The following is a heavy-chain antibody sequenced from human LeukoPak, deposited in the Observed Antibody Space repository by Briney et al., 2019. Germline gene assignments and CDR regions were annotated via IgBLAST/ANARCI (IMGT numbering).Heavy chain of an antibody. D-gene: IGHD6-19*01. CDR1: GFTFSSYE. CDR3: ARVQGGGYRTADY. J-gene: IGHJ4*02. Sequence: GGSLRLSCAASGFTFSSYEMNWVRQAPGKGLEWISYIRSSSRTIYYADSVKGRFTISRDNAKNSLFLQMNSLRAEDTAMYYCARVQGGGYRTADYWGQGTLVTVSS. V-gene: IGHV3-48*01. CDR2: IRSSSRTI.